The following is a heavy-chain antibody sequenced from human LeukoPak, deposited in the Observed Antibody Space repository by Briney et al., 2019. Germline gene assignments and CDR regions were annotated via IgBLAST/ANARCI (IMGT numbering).Heavy chain of an antibody. D-gene: IGHD2-15*01. V-gene: IGHV3-23*01. CDR1: GFNFSSYA. CDR3: AKRSRITYCSGDGCSPGLHYYALDV. Sequence: GGSLRLSCAASGFNFSSYAMSCARQAPGKGLEWVSTISGSGGRTYYAASVKGRFTISRDNSKNTLYLQMNSLRVEDTAVYYCAKRSRITYCSGDGCSPGLHYYALDVWGQGTTVTVSS. CDR2: ISGSGGRT. J-gene: IGHJ6*02.